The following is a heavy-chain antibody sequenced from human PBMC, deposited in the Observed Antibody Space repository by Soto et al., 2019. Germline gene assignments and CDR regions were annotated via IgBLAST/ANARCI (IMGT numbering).Heavy chain of an antibody. J-gene: IGHJ4*01. CDR2: IRGDGAAT. CDR1: GFTFRTYW. Sequence: GSLRLSCEASGFTFRTYWMHWVRQAPGKGLVWVSGIRGDGAATTYADSVKGRFTISRDNAKNTLFPQVNSLRAEDTAVYYCARDLRSHFDYWGHGTLVTVSS. V-gene: IGHV3-74*01. CDR3: ARDLRSHFDY.